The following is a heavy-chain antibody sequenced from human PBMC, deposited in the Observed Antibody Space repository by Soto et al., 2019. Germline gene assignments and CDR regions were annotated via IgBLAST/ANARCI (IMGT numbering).Heavy chain of an antibody. V-gene: IGHV5-51*01. D-gene: IGHD3-16*01. J-gene: IGHJ6*02. Sequence: GESLKISCRGSGYNYNLHWISWVRQKPGRGLEWMGIIYPGDSDTRYNPSFQGQVTISVDKSINTAYLQWDSLEASDTATYYCARHLRSYDFFQYYYGIDVWGQGSTVTVSS. CDR2: IYPGDSDT. CDR1: GYNYNLHW. CDR3: ARHLRSYDFFQYYYGIDV.